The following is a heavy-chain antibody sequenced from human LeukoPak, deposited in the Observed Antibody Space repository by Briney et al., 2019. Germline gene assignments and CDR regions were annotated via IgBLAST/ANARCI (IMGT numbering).Heavy chain of an antibody. CDR1: GFPFNNYR. D-gene: IGHD1/OR15-1a*01. V-gene: IGHV3-23*01. CDR2: SIVSDYRT. Sequence: GGSLTLSCTPSGFPFNNYRLLWVRQATGKGLEWVSASIVSDYRTYYADSVKGRFTISRDNSKNTLHLQMNSLRAEDTAVYYCAKGAQFYWNKDDFDMWGQGTMVTVSS. CDR3: AKGAQFYWNKDDFDM. J-gene: IGHJ3*02.